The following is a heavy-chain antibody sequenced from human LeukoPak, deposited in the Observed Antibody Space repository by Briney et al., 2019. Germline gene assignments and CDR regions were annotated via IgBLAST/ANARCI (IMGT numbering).Heavy chain of an antibody. CDR3: ASLAVAVRGVGY. CDR2: IYSGGST. J-gene: IGHJ4*02. V-gene: IGHV3-53*01. D-gene: IGHD6-19*01. CDR1: GFTVSSNY. Sequence: GGSLRLSCAASGFTVSSNYMSWVRQAPGKGLEWVSVIYSGGSTYYADSVKGRSTISRDNSKNTLYLQMNSLRAEDTAVYYCASLAVAVRGVGYWGQGTLVTVSS.